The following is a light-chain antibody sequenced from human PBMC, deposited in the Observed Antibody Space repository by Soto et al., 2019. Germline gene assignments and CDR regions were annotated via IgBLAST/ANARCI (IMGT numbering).Light chain of an antibody. CDR1: SSDFGSYNL. CDR3: CSYAGSSTLYV. CDR2: EVT. V-gene: IGLV2-23*02. Sequence: QSALTQPASVSGSPGQSITIPCTGTSSDFGSYNLVSWYQQHPGKAPKPIIYEVTKRPSGVSNRFSGSKSGNTASLTISGLQAEDEADYYCCSYAGSSTLYVFGTGTKVTVL. J-gene: IGLJ1*01.